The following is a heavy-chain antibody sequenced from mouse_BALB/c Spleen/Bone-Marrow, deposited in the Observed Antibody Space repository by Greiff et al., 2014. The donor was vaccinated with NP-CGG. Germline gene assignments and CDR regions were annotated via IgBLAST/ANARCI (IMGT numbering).Heavy chain of an antibody. D-gene: IGHD1-1*01. CDR1: GYTFTNYW. V-gene: IGHV1-7*01. CDR2: INPSTGYT. CDR3: ARIYYYGRDY. Sequence: VQLQESGAELAKPGASVKMSCKASGYTFTNYWMHWVKQRPGQGLEWIGYINPSTGYTEYNQKFKDKATLTADKSSSTAYMQLSSLTSEDSAVYDCARIYYYGRDYWGQGTTLTVSS. J-gene: IGHJ2*01.